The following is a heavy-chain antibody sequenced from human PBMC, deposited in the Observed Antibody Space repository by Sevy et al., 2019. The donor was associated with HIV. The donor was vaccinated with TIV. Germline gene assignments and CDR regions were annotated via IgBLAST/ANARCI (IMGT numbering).Heavy chain of an antibody. D-gene: IGHD3-10*01. CDR2: FDPEDDET. V-gene: IGHV1-24*01. CDR3: ATDLASMVRGFIIVAFDI. J-gene: IGHJ3*02. Sequence: ASVKVSCKVSGYTLTELSMHWVRQAPGKGLEWMGGFDPEDDETIYAQKFQGRVTMTEDTSTDTAYMELSSLSSEDTAVYYCATDLASMVRGFIIVAFDIWGQGTMVTVSS. CDR1: GYTLTELS.